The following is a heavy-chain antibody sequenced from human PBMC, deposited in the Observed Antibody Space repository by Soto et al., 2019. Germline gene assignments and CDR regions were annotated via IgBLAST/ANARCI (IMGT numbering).Heavy chain of an antibody. CDR3: TRSDGWYAVHS. CDR1: GDSVSSPYY. Sequence: QVQLQESGPGLVKPSGTLSLTCAVSGDSVSSPYYWCWVRQPPGKGLEWIGEVFHTGTTSYNPSLRSRVTISMDKSNNQVTLDLRYVTAADASVDYCTRSDGWYAVHSWGPGTLVIVSS. D-gene: IGHD6-19*01. CDR2: VFHTGTT. J-gene: IGHJ4*02. V-gene: IGHV4-4*02.